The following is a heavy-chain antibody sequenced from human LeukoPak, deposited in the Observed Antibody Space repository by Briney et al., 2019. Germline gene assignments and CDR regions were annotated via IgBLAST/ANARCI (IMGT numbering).Heavy chain of an antibody. D-gene: IGHD3-10*01. J-gene: IGHJ4*02. Sequence: SVKVSCKASGGTFSSYAISWVRQAPGQALEWMGGIIPIFGTANYAQKFQGRVTITTDESTSTAYMELSSLRSEDTAVYYCARMYYYGSGSYSNSAHFDYWGQGTLVTVSS. CDR3: ARMYYYGSGSYSNSAHFDY. V-gene: IGHV1-69*05. CDR2: IIPIFGTA. CDR1: GGTFSSYA.